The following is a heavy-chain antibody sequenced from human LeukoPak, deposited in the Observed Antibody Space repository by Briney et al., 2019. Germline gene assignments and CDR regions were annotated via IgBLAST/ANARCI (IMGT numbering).Heavy chain of an antibody. Sequence: PSETLSLTCTVSGGSISSYYWSWIRQPPGKGLEWIGYIYYSGSTNYNPSLKSRVTISVDTSKNQFSLKLSSVTAADTAVYYCARDSVGGYNFDYWGQGTLVTVSS. J-gene: IGHJ4*02. D-gene: IGHD5-24*01. V-gene: IGHV4-59*01. CDR2: IYYSGST. CDR1: GGSISSYY. CDR3: ARDSVGGYNFDY.